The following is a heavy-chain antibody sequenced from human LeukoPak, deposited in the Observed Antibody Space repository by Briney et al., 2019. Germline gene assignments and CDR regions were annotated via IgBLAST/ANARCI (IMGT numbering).Heavy chain of an antibody. Sequence: PSETLSLTCTVSGGSISSGIYYWGWIRQPPGKGLEWIGSIYYSGNTYYNPSLKSRVTISVDTSKNQLSLKLNSVTAADTAVYYCARHVRQQLPPKAFDYWGLGTLVTVSS. J-gene: IGHJ4*02. V-gene: IGHV4-39*01. CDR1: GGSISSGIYY. CDR3: ARHVRQQLPPKAFDY. CDR2: IYYSGNT. D-gene: IGHD6-13*01.